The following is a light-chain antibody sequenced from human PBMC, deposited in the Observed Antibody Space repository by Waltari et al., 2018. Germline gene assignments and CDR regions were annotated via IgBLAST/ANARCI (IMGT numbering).Light chain of an antibody. J-gene: IGKJ1*01. CDR3: QHYVRLPAT. CDR2: GAS. CDR1: QSVSGA. Sequence: EIVLTQSPGILSLSPGERATLSCRASQSVSGALACYQQKPGQAPRLLIYGASSRATGIPDRFSGGGSGTDFSLTISRLEPEDFAVYYCQHYVRLPATFGQGTKVEIK. V-gene: IGKV3-20*01.